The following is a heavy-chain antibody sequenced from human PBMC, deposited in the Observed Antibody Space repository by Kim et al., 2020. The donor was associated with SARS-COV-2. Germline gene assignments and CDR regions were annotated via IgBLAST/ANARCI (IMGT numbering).Heavy chain of an antibody. CDR3: ASGYCSYTSCYARFDY. CDR1: GGTFSSYS. D-gene: IGHD2-2*01. V-gene: IGHV1-69*13. CDR2: IIPIFGTA. Sequence: SVKVSCKASGGTFSSYSISWVRQAPGQGLEWMGGIIPIFGTANYAQKFQGRVMMTADESTSTAYMELSSLRSEDTAVYYCASGYCSYTSCYARFDYWGQGTLVTVSS. J-gene: IGHJ4*02.